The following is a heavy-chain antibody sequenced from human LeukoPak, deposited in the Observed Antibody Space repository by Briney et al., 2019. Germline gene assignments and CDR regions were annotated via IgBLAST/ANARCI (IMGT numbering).Heavy chain of an antibody. V-gene: IGHV3-7*01. J-gene: IGHJ4*02. CDR1: GFTFSSYW. CDR3: AKAGRYYDSSLFDY. CDR2: IKQDGSEK. Sequence: QTGGSLRLSCAASGFTFSSYWMSWVRQAPGKGLEWVANIKQDGSEKYYVDSVKGRFTISRDNSKNTLYLQMNSLRAEDTAVYYCAKAGRYYDSSLFDYWGQGTLVTVSS. D-gene: IGHD3-22*01.